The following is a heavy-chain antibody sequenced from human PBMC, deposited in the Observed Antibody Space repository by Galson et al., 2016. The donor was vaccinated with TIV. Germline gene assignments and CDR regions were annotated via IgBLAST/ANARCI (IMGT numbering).Heavy chain of an antibody. V-gene: IGHV1-24*01. J-gene: IGHJ3*02. CDR2: FDPEDGET. CDR3: AKAGAVLRYFDWLFDAFDI. D-gene: IGHD3-9*01. Sequence: FDPEDGETIYAQNFQGRVTMTRDTSITTVYMELSSLRSDDTAVYYCAKAGAVLRYFDWLFDAFDIWGQGTMVAVSS.